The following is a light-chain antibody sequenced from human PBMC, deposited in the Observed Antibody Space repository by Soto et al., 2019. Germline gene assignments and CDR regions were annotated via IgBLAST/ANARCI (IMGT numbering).Light chain of an antibody. CDR1: SGDIGDYKY. CDR3: SSYTSTNFVI. Sequence: QSALTQPASVSGSPGQSITISCTGSSGDIGDYKYVSWYKQHPGKAPELMIYDVSNRPSGVSNRFSASKSGNTASLPISGLQAEDGADYYCSSYTSTNFVIFGGGTKLTVL. CDR2: DVS. V-gene: IGLV2-14*01. J-gene: IGLJ2*01.